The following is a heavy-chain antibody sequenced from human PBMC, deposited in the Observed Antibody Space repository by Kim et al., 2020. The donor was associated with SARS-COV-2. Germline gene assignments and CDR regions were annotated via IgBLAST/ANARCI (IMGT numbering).Heavy chain of an antibody. Sequence: QKFKGRVTMTRDTSTSTVYMELSSLRSEDTAVYYCAREGMGQWLPPGGYWGQGTLVTVSS. V-gene: IGHV1-46*01. J-gene: IGHJ4*02. D-gene: IGHD6-19*01. CDR3: AREGMGQWLPPGGY.